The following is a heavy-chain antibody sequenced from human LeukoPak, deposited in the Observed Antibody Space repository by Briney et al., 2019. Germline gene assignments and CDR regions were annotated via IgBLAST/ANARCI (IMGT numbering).Heavy chain of an antibody. D-gene: IGHD3-9*01. CDR3: ARVPHDILTGPGAFDI. CDR1: GGSISSYY. V-gene: IGHV4-59*01. CDR2: IYYSGST. J-gene: IGHJ3*02. Sequence: SETPSLTCTVSGGSISSYYWSWIRQPPGKGLEWIGYIYYSGSTNYNPSLKSRVTISVDTSKNQFSLKLSSVTAADTAMYYCARVPHDILTGPGAFDIWGQGTMVTVSS.